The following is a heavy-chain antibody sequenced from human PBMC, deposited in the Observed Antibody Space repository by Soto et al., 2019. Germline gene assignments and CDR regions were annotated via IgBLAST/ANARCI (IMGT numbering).Heavy chain of an antibody. J-gene: IGHJ4*02. CDR3: ATRAYYYGSGSSNWAFDF. CDR2: FDPEDGET. Sequence: QVQLVQSGAEVKKPGASVKVSCKVSGYTLTELSMHWVRQAPGKGLEWMGGFDPEDGETIYAQKFQGRVTMTEDTSTDTAYMELSSLGSEDTAVYYCATRAYYYGSGSSNWAFDFWGQGTLVTVAS. V-gene: IGHV1-24*01. D-gene: IGHD3-10*01. CDR1: GYTLTELS.